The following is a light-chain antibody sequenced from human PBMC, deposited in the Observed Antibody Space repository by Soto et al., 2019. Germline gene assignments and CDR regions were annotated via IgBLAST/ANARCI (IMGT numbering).Light chain of an antibody. Sequence: QSVLTQPASVSGSAGQSITISCTGTSSDIGGYNYVSWYQQHPRKAPKLMIYDVRSRPSGVSDRFSASKSGNTASLTITGLQAEDEADYYCSSYTSGNTVIFGGGTKVTVL. CDR1: SSDIGGYNY. V-gene: IGLV2-14*01. CDR3: SSYTSGNTVI. CDR2: DVR. J-gene: IGLJ2*01.